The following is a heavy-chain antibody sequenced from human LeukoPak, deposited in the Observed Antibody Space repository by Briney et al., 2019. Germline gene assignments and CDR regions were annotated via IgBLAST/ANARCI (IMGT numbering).Heavy chain of an antibody. Sequence: PGRSLRLSCAASGFTFSSYGMHWVRQAPGKGLEWVAVIWYDGSNKYYVDSVKGRFTISRDNAKNSLYLQMNSLRAEDTAVYYCAREKYNWNDDLNYFDYWGQGTLVTVSS. CDR2: IWYDGSNK. CDR1: GFTFSSYG. D-gene: IGHD1-1*01. V-gene: IGHV3-33*01. CDR3: AREKYNWNDDLNYFDY. J-gene: IGHJ4*02.